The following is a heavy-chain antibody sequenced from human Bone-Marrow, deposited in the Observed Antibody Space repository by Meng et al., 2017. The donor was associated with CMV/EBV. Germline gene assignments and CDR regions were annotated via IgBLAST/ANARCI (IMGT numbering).Heavy chain of an antibody. J-gene: IGHJ3*02. CDR1: GFTFDDYA. CDR3: ARDPLYCSSTSCYLWHAFDI. V-gene: IGHV3-9*01. D-gene: IGHD2-2*01. Sequence: GGSLRLSCAASGFTFDDYAMHWVRQAPGKGLEWVSGISWNSGSIGYADSVKGRFTISRDNAKNSLYLQMNSLRAEDTAVYYCARDPLYCSSTSCYLWHAFDIWGQGTMVTF. CDR2: ISWNSGSI.